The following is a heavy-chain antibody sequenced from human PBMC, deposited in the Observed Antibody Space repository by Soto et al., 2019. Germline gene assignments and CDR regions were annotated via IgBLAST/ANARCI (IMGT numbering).Heavy chain of an antibody. CDR1: GFTFSSYS. CDR2: ISSSSSTI. Sequence: GGPLRLSCAASGFTFSSYSMNWVRQAPGKGLEWVSYISSSSSTIYYADSVKGRFTISRDNAKNSLYLQMNSLRAEDTAVYYCARGPGGNDAFDIWGQGTMVTVSS. CDR3: ARGPGGNDAFDI. D-gene: IGHD3-10*01. J-gene: IGHJ3*02. V-gene: IGHV3-48*04.